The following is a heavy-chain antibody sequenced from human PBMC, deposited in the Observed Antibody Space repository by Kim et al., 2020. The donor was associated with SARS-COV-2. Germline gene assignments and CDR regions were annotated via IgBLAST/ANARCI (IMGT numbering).Heavy chain of an antibody. CDR2: IIPIFGTA. CDR3: ARDGYGSGRGDY. J-gene: IGHJ4*02. Sequence: SVKVSCKASGGTFSSYAISWVRQAPGQGLEWMGGIIPIFGTANYAQKFQGRVTITADESTSTAYMELSSLRSEDTAVYYCARDGYGSGRGDYWGQGTLVTVSS. V-gene: IGHV1-69*13. D-gene: IGHD3-10*01. CDR1: GGTFSSYA.